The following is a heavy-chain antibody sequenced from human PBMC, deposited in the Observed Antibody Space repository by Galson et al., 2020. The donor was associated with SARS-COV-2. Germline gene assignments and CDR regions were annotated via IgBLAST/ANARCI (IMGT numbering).Heavy chain of an antibody. D-gene: IGHD6-13*01. V-gene: IGHV1-24*01. CDR2: FDPEDGET. J-gene: IGHJ6*02. CDR1: GYTLTELS. Sequence: ASVKVSCKVSGYTLTELSMHWVRQAPGKGLGWMGGFDPEDGETIYAQKFQGRVTMTEDTSTDTAYMELSSLRSEDTAVYYCATGVAAAGTPSYYYYYYGMDVWGQGTTVTVSS. CDR3: ATGVAAAGTPSYYYYYYGMDV.